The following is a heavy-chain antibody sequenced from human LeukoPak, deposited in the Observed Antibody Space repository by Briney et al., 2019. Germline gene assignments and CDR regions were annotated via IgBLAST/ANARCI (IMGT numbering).Heavy chain of an antibody. V-gene: IGHV3-49*03. J-gene: IGHJ4*02. Sequence: QTGGSLRPSCTAAGFTFGDYAMSWFRQAPGKGLEWVGFVRSEAYGGTTEYAASVKGRFTISRDDSKSIAYLQMNSLKTEDTAIYYCSRDLRFSFDYWGQGTLVTVSS. D-gene: IGHD3-9*01. CDR1: GFTFGDYA. CDR3: SRDLRFSFDY. CDR2: VRSEAYGGTT.